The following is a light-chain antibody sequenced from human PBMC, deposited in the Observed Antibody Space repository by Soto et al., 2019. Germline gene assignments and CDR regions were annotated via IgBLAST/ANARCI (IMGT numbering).Light chain of an antibody. CDR2: DDN. J-gene: IGLJ2*01. V-gene: IGLV6-57*04. CDR1: SGSIASNY. Sequence: NFMLTQPHSVSEYPGKTVTISCTRSSGSIASNYVQWYQQRPGSAPTSVIYDDNQRPSGVPDRFSGSIDSSSNSASLTISGLKTEDEADYYCHSYDSDNVIFGGGTKLTVL. CDR3: HSYDSDNVI.